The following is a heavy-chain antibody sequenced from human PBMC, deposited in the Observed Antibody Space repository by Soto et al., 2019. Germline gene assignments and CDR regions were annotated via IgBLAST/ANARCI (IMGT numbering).Heavy chain of an antibody. CDR1: GGSISSGGYY. V-gene: IGHV4-31*03. D-gene: IGHD3-10*01. Sequence: QVQLQESGPGLVKASQTLSLTCNVSGGSISSGGYYLTWIRQHPGKGLEWIGNIHHSGSTFYNPSLESRVSRSVDTSKNQFSLKLSSVTAADTAVYFSVRGVLSWGQGTLVTVSS. CDR3: VRGVLS. CDR2: IHHSGST. J-gene: IGHJ1*01.